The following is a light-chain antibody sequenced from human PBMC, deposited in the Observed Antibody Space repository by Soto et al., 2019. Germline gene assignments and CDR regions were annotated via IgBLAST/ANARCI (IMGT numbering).Light chain of an antibody. Sequence: EIVLTQSPGTLSLYPGERATLSCRASQSVSSSYLAWYQQKPGQAPRLLIYGASSRATGIPDRFSGSGSGTDFTLTISRLEPEDFAVYYCQQYGSSPATFGQGTRWIS. CDR1: QSVSSSY. J-gene: IGKJ1*01. V-gene: IGKV3-20*01. CDR3: QQYGSSPAT. CDR2: GAS.